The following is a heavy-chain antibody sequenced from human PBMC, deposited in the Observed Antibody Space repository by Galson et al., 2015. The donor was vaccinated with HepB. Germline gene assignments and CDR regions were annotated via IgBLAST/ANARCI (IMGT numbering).Heavy chain of an antibody. CDR3: ARSPSGIVATHSDFDY. CDR1: GFSLSTSGVG. D-gene: IGHD5-12*01. J-gene: IGHJ4*02. CDR2: IYWDDDK. V-gene: IGHV2-5*02. Sequence: PALVKPTQTLTLTCTFSGFSLSTSGVGVGWIRQPPGKALEWLALIYWDDDKRYSPSLKSRLTITKDTSKNQVVLTMTNMDPVDTATYYCARSPSGIVATHSDFDYWGQGTLVTVSS.